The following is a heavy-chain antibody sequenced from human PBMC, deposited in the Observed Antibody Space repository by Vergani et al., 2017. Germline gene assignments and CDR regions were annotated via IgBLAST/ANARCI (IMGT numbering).Heavy chain of an antibody. Sequence: QVQLEASGPGLVKPSATLSLTCTVSGGSFNTYYWSWIRQSPGKGLEWIGYIYSTGSTNYNPSLNSRVTMSVDTSKNQFSLKLRSVTAADTAVYFCARVMYRDEASTGYRLEGMDIWGQGTKVTISS. CDR3: ARVMYRDEASTGYRLEGMDI. V-gene: IGHV4-59*13. D-gene: IGHD3-9*01. J-gene: IGHJ6*02. CDR2: IYSTGST. CDR1: GGSFNTYY.